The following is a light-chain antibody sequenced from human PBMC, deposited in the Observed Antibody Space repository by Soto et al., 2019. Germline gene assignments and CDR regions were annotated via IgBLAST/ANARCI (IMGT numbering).Light chain of an antibody. CDR1: QSVLYSSNNRNY. CDR2: WAS. V-gene: IGKV4-1*01. Sequence: DIVMTQSPDSLAVSLGERATINCKSSQSVLYSSNNRNYLAWYQQQPGQPTKLLIYWASTRESGVPDRFSGSGSGTDFTLTISSLHAEEVAVYYCQQYYGTPVTFGGGTKVEIK. CDR3: QQYYGTPVT. J-gene: IGKJ4*01.